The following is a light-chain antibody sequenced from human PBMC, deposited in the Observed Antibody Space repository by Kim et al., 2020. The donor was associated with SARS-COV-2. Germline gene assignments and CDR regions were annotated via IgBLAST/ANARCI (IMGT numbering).Light chain of an antibody. CDR2: PAS. J-gene: IGKJ1*01. Sequence: VPLTLQASQSITICLAWYQHRTGTAPHLLIYPASALKAGVPSRFIGSGSVTHFTLTITRLQPEDFATYYGQEYKRASWTFGQGTKVDIK. CDR1: QSITIC. CDR3: QEYKRASWT. V-gene: IGKV1-27*01.